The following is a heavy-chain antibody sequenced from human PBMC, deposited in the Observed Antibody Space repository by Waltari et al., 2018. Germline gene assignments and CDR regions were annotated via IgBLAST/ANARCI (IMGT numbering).Heavy chain of an antibody. CDR3: GRIAFGDDGGYFQY. CDR2: MQYRGNT. CDR1: GCSITTNYN. V-gene: IGHV4-39*01. Sequence: QLQLHESGPGLVRPSETLSLTCTVSGCSITTNYNWAWIRQHPGKGLEWMGNMQYRGNTFYNPSLMSRVTISLDTSKNQFSLTLTSVDAADTAVYFCGRIAFGDDGGYFQYWGQGTLVTVSS. J-gene: IGHJ1*01. D-gene: IGHD4-17*01.